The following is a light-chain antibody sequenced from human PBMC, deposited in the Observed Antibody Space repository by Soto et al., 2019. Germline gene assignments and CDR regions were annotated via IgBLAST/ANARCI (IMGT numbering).Light chain of an antibody. V-gene: IGKV3-20*01. Sequence: EIVLTQSPGTLSLSPGKRATLSCRASQSISSSYLAWYQQRPGQAPRLLIYGASSRATGIPDRFSGSGSGTEFTLTISRLEPEDFAVYYCQQYNDWPFTFGPGTKVDIK. CDR2: GAS. J-gene: IGKJ3*01. CDR3: QQYNDWPFT. CDR1: QSISSSY.